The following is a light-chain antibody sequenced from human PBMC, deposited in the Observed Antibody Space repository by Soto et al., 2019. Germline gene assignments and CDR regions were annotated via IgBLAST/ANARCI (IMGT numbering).Light chain of an antibody. V-gene: IGKV3D-20*02. J-gene: IGKJ4*01. CDR3: QQRRNWPLT. CDR2: DAS. CDR1: QSVGNNY. Sequence: NVLTQSPGTLSMSPGERATLSCRASQSVGNNYLAWYQQKPGRAPRLLIYDASTRATGIPDRFSGSGSGTDFTLTINRLEPEDFAVYYCQQRRNWPLTFGGGTKVDIK.